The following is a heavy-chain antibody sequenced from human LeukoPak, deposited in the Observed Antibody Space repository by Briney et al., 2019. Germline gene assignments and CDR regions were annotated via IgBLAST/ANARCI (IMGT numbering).Heavy chain of an antibody. Sequence: SETLSLTCTVSGGSISSGGYYWSWIRQPPGKGLEWIGYNYHSGSTYYNPSLKSRVTISVDRSKNQFSLKLSSVTAADTAVYYCAREARSGSYTAPFDYWGQGTLVTVSS. CDR1: GGSISSGGYY. J-gene: IGHJ4*02. V-gene: IGHV4-30-2*01. CDR2: NYHSGST. CDR3: AREARSGSYTAPFDY. D-gene: IGHD3-10*01.